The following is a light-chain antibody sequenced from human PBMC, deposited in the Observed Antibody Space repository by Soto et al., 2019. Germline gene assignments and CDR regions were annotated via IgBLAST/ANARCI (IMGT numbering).Light chain of an antibody. CDR3: SSYTTSSTPFV. J-gene: IGLJ1*01. CDR1: SSDVGGYNY. CDR2: DVN. Sequence: QAVVTQPASVSGSPGQSITISCTGTSSDVGGYNYVSWYQQHPGKAPKLMIYDVNNRPSGVSNRFSGSKSGNTASLTISGLQAEDEADYFCSSYTTSSTPFVFGTGTKVTVL. V-gene: IGLV2-14*01.